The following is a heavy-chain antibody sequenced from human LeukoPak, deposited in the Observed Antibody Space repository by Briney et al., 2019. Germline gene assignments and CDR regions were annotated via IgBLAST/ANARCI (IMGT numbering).Heavy chain of an antibody. Sequence: ASVKVSCKASGYTFTGYYMHWVRQAPGQGLEWMGWINPNSGGTNYAQKFQGRVTMTRDTSFSTAYMELSRLRSDDTAVYYCARDLKWNLYSSSPIDYWGQGTLVTVSS. J-gene: IGHJ4*02. CDR1: GYTFTGYY. V-gene: IGHV1-2*02. D-gene: IGHD6-6*01. CDR3: ARDLKWNLYSSSPIDY. CDR2: INPNSGGT.